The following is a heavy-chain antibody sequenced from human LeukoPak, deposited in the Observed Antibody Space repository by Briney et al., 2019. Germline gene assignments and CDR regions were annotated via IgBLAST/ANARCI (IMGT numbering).Heavy chain of an antibody. V-gene: IGHV4-39*07. Sequence: KPSETLSLTCTVSGGSISSSSYYWGWIRQPPGKGLEWIGSIYHSGSTYYNPSLKSRVTISVDTSKNQFSLKLSSVTAADTAVYYCARDRGITMVRGLFDYWGQGTLVTVSS. CDR3: ARDRGITMVRGLFDY. CDR2: IYHSGST. D-gene: IGHD3-10*01. J-gene: IGHJ4*02. CDR1: GGSISSSSYY.